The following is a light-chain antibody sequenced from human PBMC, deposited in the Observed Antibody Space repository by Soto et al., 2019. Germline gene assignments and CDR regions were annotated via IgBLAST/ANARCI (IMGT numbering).Light chain of an antibody. V-gene: IGKV3-20*01. J-gene: IGKJ2*01. Sequence: EIVLTQSPGTLSLSPGERATLSCRTSQTVSSTYLAWYQQKRGQAPRLLIYGTSNMATGITDRLSGSGSGTAFTLTISRLQHEDYAVYHCQLYGSSPLYSFAQGTELEIK. CDR1: QTVSSTY. CDR2: GTS. CDR3: QLYGSSPLYS.